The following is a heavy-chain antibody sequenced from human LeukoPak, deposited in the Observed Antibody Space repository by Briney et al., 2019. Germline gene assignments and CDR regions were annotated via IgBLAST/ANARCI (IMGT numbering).Heavy chain of an antibody. CDR1: GFTFSSYA. CDR2: ISYDGSNK. Sequence: GGYLRLSCAASGFTFSSYAMHWVRQAPGKGLEWVAVISYDGSNKYYADSVKGRFTISRDNSKNTLYLQMNSLRAEDTAVYYCARTRLGIAVAGTRRNKGSPNYYYYYGMDVWGQGTTVTVSS. V-gene: IGHV3-30-3*01. D-gene: IGHD6-19*01. J-gene: IGHJ6*02. CDR3: ARTRLGIAVAGTRRNKGSPNYYYYYGMDV.